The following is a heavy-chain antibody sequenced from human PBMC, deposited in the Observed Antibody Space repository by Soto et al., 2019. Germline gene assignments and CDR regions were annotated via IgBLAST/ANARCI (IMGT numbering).Heavy chain of an antibody. J-gene: IGHJ6*02. Sequence: GGSLRLSCAASGFTFSSYEMNWVRQAPGKGLEWVSYISSSGSTIYHADSVKGRFTISRDNAKNSLYLQMNSLRAEDTAVYYCARVMDCMDVWGQGTTVTVSS. D-gene: IGHD3-10*01. V-gene: IGHV3-48*03. CDR3: ARVMDCMDV. CDR2: ISSSGSTI. CDR1: GFTFSSYE.